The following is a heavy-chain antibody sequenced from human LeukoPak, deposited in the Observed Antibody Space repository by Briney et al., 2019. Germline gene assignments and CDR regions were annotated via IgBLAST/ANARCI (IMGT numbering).Heavy chain of an antibody. J-gene: IGHJ4*02. CDR3: ATGRGWAYDSRAY. CDR1: GFTFSSYW. V-gene: IGHV3-7*01. CDR2: IKQDGSEK. Sequence: LSGGSLRLSCAASGFTFSSYWMSWVRQAPGKGLEWVANIKQDGSEKYYVDSVKGRFTISRDNAKNSLYLQMNSLRAEDTAVYYCATGRGWAYDSRAYWGQGTLITVSS. D-gene: IGHD3-22*01.